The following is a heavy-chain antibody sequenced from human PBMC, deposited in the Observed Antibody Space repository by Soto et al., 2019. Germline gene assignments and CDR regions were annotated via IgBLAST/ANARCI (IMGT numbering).Heavy chain of an antibody. CDR1: GGTFGNSA. V-gene: IGHV1-69*13. J-gene: IGHJ6*02. CDR2: IIPIFGTA. CDR3: ASHTGSSPEGRYYYGMDV. Sequence: SVKVSCKASGGTFGNSAISWVRQAPGQGLEWMGGIIPIFGTADYAQTFQGRVTITADESTSTAYMELSSLRSEDTAVYYCASHTGSSPEGRYYYGMDVWGQGTTVTVS. D-gene: IGHD1-26*01.